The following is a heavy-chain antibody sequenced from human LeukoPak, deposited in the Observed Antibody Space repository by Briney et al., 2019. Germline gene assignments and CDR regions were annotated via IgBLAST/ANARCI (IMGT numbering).Heavy chain of an antibody. CDR2: IYYSGST. Sequence: KPSETLSLTCTVSGGSISSSSYYWGWIRQPPGKGLEWIGSIYYSGSTYYNPSLKSRVTISVDTSKNQFSLKLSSVTAADTAVYYCARGDGGAFDIWGQGTMVTVSS. J-gene: IGHJ3*02. CDR3: ARGDGGAFDI. CDR1: GGSISSSSYY. D-gene: IGHD3-16*01. V-gene: IGHV4-39*07.